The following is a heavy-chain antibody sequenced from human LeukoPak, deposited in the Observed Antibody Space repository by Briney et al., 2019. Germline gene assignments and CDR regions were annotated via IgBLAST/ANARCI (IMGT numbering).Heavy chain of an antibody. V-gene: IGHV3-23*01. Sequence: GGSLRLSCAASGFTFSSYAMSWVRQAPGKGLEWVSAISGSGGSTYYADSVKGRFTISRDNSKNTLYLQMNSLRAEDTAVYYCAKDSPLSMIVMVIDEPDFWGQGTLVTVSS. J-gene: IGHJ4*02. CDR2: ISGSGGST. CDR1: GFTFSSYA. CDR3: AKDSPLSMIVMVIDEPDF. D-gene: IGHD3-22*01.